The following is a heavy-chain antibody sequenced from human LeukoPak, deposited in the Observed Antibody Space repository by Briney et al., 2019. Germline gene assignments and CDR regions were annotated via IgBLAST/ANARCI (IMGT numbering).Heavy chain of an antibody. CDR1: GFTFSNAW. J-gene: IGHJ4*02. Sequence: GGSLRLSCAASGFTFSNAWMSWVRQAPGKGLEWVGRIKSKIDGGTPDYAAPVKGRFTISRDDSKNTLYLQMNSLKTEDTAVYYCTTWDYWGQGTLVTVSS. CDR2: IKSKIDGGTP. CDR3: TTWDY. V-gene: IGHV3-15*01.